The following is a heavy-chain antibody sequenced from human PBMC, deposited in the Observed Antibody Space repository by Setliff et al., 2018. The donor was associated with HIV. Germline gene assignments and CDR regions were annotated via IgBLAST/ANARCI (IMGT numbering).Heavy chain of an antibody. Sequence: SETLSLTCTVSGGSISSDYWSWIRQPPGKGLEWIGYIYYSGSTNYNPSLKSRVTISVATSKNQFSLKLNSVTTADTAVYYCARSRTSSGYYGVTGYGMDVWGQGTKVTVSS. CDR2: IYYSGST. J-gene: IGHJ6*02. CDR1: GGSISSDY. V-gene: IGHV4-59*01. D-gene: IGHD3-22*01. CDR3: ARSRTSSGYYGVTGYGMDV.